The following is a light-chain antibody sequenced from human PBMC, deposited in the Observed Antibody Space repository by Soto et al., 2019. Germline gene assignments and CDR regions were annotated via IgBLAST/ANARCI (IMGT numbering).Light chain of an antibody. V-gene: IGKV1-5*01. CDR3: QHYNTYTTGT. CDR2: DAS. Sequence: DIQMTQTPATLSAFAGDIVTVTCRASQSVSSWVAWYQEKPGRGPKLLIYDASTWQSGVPSRFIGSGSGTEFTLTITSRQPDDFATYYCQHYNTYTTGTFGQGTRVEVK. CDR1: QSVSSW. J-gene: IGKJ1*01.